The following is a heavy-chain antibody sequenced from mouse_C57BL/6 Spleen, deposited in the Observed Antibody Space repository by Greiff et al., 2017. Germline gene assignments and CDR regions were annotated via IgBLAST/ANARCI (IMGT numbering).Heavy chain of an antibody. Sequence: QVQLKESGPGLVAPSQSLSITCTVSGFSLTSYGVDWVRPPPGKGLEWLGVIWGGGSTNYNSALMSRLSISKDNSKSQVFLTRNSLQTDDTAMYYCAKQAYYYGSGYYYAMDYWGQGTSGTVSS. D-gene: IGHD1-1*01. CDR1: GFSLTSYG. CDR2: IWGGGST. V-gene: IGHV2-9*01. J-gene: IGHJ4*01. CDR3: AKQAYYYGSGYYYAMDY.